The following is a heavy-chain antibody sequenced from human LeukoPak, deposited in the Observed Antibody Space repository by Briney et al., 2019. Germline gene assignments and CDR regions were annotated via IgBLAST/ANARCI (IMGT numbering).Heavy chain of an antibody. CDR2: INGDGTTT. CDR3: TRAISIN. CDR1: GFTFSTYW. J-gene: IGHJ4*02. V-gene: IGHV3-74*01. Sequence: GGSLRLSCAASGFTFSTYWMHWVRHAPGKGLVWVSRINGDGTTTNYADAVKGRFTISRDNAKNTLYLQMNNLRVEDTAVYYCTRAISINWGQGTLVTVSS. D-gene: IGHD3-3*01.